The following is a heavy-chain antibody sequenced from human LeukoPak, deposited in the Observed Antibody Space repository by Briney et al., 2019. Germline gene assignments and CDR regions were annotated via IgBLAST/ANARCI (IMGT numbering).Heavy chain of an antibody. CDR1: GFTSSSFW. D-gene: IGHD4-23*01. V-gene: IGHV3-74*01. CDR3: AKAGGHYGGNVPSFFDY. Sequence: PGGSLRLSCAASGFTSSSFWMPWVRQAPGKGLVWVSRINGDGSSRSYADSVKGRFTISRDNAKNTLYLQMNSLRAEDTAVYYCAKAGGHYGGNVPSFFDYWGQGTLVTVSS. J-gene: IGHJ4*02. CDR2: INGDGSSR.